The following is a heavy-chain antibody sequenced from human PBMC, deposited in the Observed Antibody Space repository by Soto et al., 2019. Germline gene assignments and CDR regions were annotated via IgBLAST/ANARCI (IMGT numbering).Heavy chain of an antibody. CDR1: GFSLSDSRLG. D-gene: IGHD2-15*01. Sequence: QVTLKESGPVLLRPTETLTLTCTVSGFSLSDSRLGVGWIRQPPGKALEWVAHIYSDDDRSYSPSLRSRLTISKDTSISQVVLTLTNVDPADTATYYCVRIDVTRDWLYSYFEHWGGGTPVTVSP. CDR3: VRIDVTRDWLYSYFEH. J-gene: IGHJ1*01. V-gene: IGHV2-26*01. CDR2: IYSDDDR.